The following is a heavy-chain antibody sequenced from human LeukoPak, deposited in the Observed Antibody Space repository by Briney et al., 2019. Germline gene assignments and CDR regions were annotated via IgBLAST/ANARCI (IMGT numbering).Heavy chain of an antibody. V-gene: IGHV3-21*05. CDR1: GFTFSSYS. Sequence: GGALRLSCAASGFTFSSYSMSWGRQAPGKGVEGGSYISSSSSYIYYADSVKCRFTISRDNAKNSLYLQMNSLRAEDTAVYYCARAGRNWNLNWGQGTLVTVSS. CDR3: ARAGRNWNLN. D-gene: IGHD1-1*01. CDR2: ISSSSSYI. J-gene: IGHJ4*02.